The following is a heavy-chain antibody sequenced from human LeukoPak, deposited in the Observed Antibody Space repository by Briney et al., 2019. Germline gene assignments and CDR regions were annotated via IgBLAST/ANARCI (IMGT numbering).Heavy chain of an antibody. CDR2: ISAYNGNT. J-gene: IGHJ6*02. CDR3: ARYIVVVVAATPASDYYYGMDV. D-gene: IGHD2-15*01. V-gene: IGHV1-18*01. CDR1: GYTFTSYG. Sequence: ASVKVSCKATGYTFTSYGISWERQAPGQGLEWVGWISAYNGNTNYAQKPKGRVTMTTDTSTSTAYMELRSLRSDDTAVYYCARYIVVVVAATPASDYYYGMDVWGQGTTVTVSS.